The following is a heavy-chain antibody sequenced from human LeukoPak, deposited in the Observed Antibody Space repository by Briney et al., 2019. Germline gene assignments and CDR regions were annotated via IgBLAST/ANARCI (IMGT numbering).Heavy chain of an antibody. CDR2: INPSGGST. Sequence: ASVKVSCKASGYTFTGYYMHWVRQAPGQGLEWMGIINPSGGSTSYAQKFQGRVTMTRDTSTCTVYMELSSLRSEDTAVYYCARRAGIAAAQGWFDPWGQGTLVTVSS. J-gene: IGHJ5*02. D-gene: IGHD6-13*01. CDR1: GYTFTGYY. CDR3: ARRAGIAAAQGWFDP. V-gene: IGHV1-46*01.